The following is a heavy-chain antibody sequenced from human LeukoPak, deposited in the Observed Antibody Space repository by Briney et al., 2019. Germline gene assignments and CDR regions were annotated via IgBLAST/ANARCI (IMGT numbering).Heavy chain of an antibody. V-gene: IGHV3-30*04. D-gene: IGHD6-19*01. CDR1: GFTFSSYA. J-gene: IGHJ4*02. Sequence: PGGSLRLSCAASGFTFSSYAMHWVRQAPGKGLEWVAVISYDGSNKYYADSVKGRFTISRDNSKNTLYLQMNSLRAEDTAVYYCARGQWLAPIDYWGRGTLVTVSS. CDR2: ISYDGSNK. CDR3: ARGQWLAPIDY.